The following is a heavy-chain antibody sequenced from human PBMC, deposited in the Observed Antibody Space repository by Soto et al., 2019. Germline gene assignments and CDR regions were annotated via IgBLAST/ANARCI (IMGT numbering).Heavy chain of an antibody. CDR2: VYSTGGT. Sequence: QLQLHESGPGLVKPSETLSLTCNVSGDSIGRFYGSWIRHSAEKGLEWIGRVYSTGGTAYNPALKGRVTISLDRSNNHVSLEMNSVTAADTAVYFCARDLSGTGLDIWGRGTRVTVSS. V-gene: IGHV4-4*07. J-gene: IGHJ6*02. CDR1: GDSIGRFY. CDR3: ARDLSGTGLDI. D-gene: IGHD1-26*01.